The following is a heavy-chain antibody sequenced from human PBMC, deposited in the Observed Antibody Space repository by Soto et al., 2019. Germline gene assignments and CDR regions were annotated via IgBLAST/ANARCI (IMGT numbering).Heavy chain of an antibody. CDR2: IYPGDSDT. Sequence: GESLKISCKGSGYSFTSYWIGWVRQMPGKGLEWMGIIYPGDSDTRYSPSFQGQVTISADKSISTAYLQWSSLKASDTAMYYCARRVRGYSYGRPHYYYYMDVWGKGTTVTVSS. D-gene: IGHD5-18*01. V-gene: IGHV5-51*01. J-gene: IGHJ6*03. CDR1: GYSFTSYW. CDR3: ARRVRGYSYGRPHYYYYMDV.